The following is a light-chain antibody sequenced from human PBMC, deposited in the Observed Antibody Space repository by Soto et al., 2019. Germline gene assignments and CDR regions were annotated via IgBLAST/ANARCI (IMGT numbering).Light chain of an antibody. V-gene: IGKV1-5*03. J-gene: IGKJ1*01. Sequence: DIQMTQSPSTLSASVGDRVTITCRATQSIDILLAWYQQKPGKAPNLLIYKASILESGVPSRFSGSSSGTEFTLTICSLQPDDFASYYCQQYYRYPWTFGQGTKVEIK. CDR2: KAS. CDR3: QQYYRYPWT. CDR1: QSIDIL.